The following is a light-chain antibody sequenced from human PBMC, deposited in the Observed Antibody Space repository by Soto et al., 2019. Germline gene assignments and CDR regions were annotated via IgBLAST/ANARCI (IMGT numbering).Light chain of an antibody. V-gene: IGKV1-12*01. CDR3: QQAHSFPPT. J-gene: IGKJ3*01. CDR1: QDISSW. CDR2: AAS. Sequence: DIQMTQSPSSVSASVGDRVTITCRASQDISSWLAWYQQKPGKAPKLLIFAASNLQSGVPSRFSGSGSGTDFTLTISSLQPEDFATYYRQQAHSFPPTFGPGTKVDIK.